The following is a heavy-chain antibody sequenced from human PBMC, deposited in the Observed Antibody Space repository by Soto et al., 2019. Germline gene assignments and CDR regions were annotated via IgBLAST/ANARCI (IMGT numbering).Heavy chain of an antibody. CDR2: IIPIFGTA. CDR3: AREVPCTNGVCGGPLRVFDP. Sequence: QVQLVQSGAEVKKPGSSVKVSCKASGGTFSSYAISWVRQAPGQGLEWMGGIIPIFGTANYAQKFQGRVTITADESTSTAYMELSSLRSEDTAVYYCAREVPCTNGVCGGPLRVFDPWGQGTLVTVSS. V-gene: IGHV1-69*01. D-gene: IGHD2-8*01. CDR1: GGTFSSYA. J-gene: IGHJ5*02.